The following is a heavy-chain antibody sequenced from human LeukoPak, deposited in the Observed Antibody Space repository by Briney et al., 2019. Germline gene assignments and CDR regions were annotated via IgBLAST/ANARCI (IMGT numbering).Heavy chain of an antibody. CDR2: IFYSGST. Sequence: SETLSLTCTVSGDSISSSSSYWGWIRQPPGKGLEWIGSIFYSGSTYYNPSLKSRVTISVDTSKNQFSLKLSSVTAADTAVYYCARVPKKGYGLGVRIISSWYFDLWGRGTLVTVSS. D-gene: IGHD1-26*01. V-gene: IGHV4-39*07. J-gene: IGHJ2*01. CDR1: GDSISSSSSY. CDR3: ARVPKKGYGLGVRIISSWYFDL.